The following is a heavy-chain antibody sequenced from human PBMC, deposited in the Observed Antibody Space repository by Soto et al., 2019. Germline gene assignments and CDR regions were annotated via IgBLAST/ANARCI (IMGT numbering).Heavy chain of an antibody. CDR2: IVTNFGTA. J-gene: IGHJ6*02. CDR3: ARQKDCSRTSCYYDYGIDV. CDR1: GDTFSRYS. Sequence: GASVKVSCKASGDTFSRYSISWVLQATGQGLEWKGGIVTNFGTANYGQKFQGRVTITAEEYTSKAYMKLSSLPTDDTGGYYCARQKDCSRTSCYYDYGIDVWGQGTMVTVSS. D-gene: IGHD2-2*01. V-gene: IGHV1-69*13.